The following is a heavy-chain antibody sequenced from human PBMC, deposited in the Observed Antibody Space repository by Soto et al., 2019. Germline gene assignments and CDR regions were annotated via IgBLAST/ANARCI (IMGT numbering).Heavy chain of an antibody. CDR3: AKAQWLHVGDYFDS. Sequence: HPGGSLRLSCAASGFPFSVYAMAWVRQAPGKGLEWVSTIADTIGTSYYADSVKGRFTLSRDISTNTLHLQMNSLRVDDTAVYYCAKAQWLHVGDYFDSWGQGTLVTVSS. CDR1: GFPFSVYA. D-gene: IGHD3-22*01. V-gene: IGHV3-23*01. J-gene: IGHJ4*02. CDR2: IADTIGTS.